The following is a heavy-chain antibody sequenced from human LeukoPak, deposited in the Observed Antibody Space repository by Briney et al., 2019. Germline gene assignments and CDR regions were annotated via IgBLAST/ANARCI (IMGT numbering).Heavy chain of an antibody. CDR2: ISYDGSNK. J-gene: IGHJ4*02. D-gene: IGHD2-2*01. CDR1: GFTFSSYA. Sequence: PGGSLRLSCAASGFTFSSYAMHWVRQAPGKGLEWVAVISYDGSNKYYADSVKGRFTISRDNSKNTLYLQMNSLRAEDTAVYYCARGKRCSSTSRYSIDYWGQGTLVTVSS. V-gene: IGHV3-30*01. CDR3: ARGKRCSSTSRYSIDY.